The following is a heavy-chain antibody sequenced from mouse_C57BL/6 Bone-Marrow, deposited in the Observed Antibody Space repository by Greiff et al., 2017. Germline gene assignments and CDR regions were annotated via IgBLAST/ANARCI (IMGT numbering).Heavy chain of an antibody. J-gene: IGHJ2*01. D-gene: IGHD1-1*01. Sequence: QVQLQQSGAELVRPGASVKLSCKASGYTFTDYYINWVKQRPGQGLEWIARIYPGSGNTYYNEKFKGKATLTAEKSSSTAYMQLSSLTSEDSSFYFCARSYYSSIYPYYFDYWGQGTTLTVSS. V-gene: IGHV1-76*01. CDR1: GYTFTDYY. CDR3: ARSYYSSIYPYYFDY. CDR2: IYPGSGNT.